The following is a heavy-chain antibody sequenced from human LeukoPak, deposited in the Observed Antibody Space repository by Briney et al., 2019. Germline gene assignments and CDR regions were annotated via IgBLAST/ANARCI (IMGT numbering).Heavy chain of an antibody. D-gene: IGHD3-10*01. Sequence: SQTLSLTCTVSGVSISSGSYYWSWIRQPAGKGLEWIGRIYTSGSTNYNPSLKSRVTISVDTSKNQFSLKLSSVTAADTAVYYCARGITMVRGIGYYYMDVWGKGTTVTISS. CDR1: GVSISSGSYY. V-gene: IGHV4-61*02. CDR3: ARGITMVRGIGYYYMDV. CDR2: IYTSGST. J-gene: IGHJ6*03.